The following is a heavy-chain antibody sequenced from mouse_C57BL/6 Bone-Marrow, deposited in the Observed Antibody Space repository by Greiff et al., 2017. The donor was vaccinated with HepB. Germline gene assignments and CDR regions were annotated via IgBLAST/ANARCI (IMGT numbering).Heavy chain of an antibody. CDR1: GYTFTDYY. Sequence: QVQLQQSGPELVKPGASVKISCKASGYTFTDYYINWVKQRPGQGLEWIGWIFPGSGSTYYNEKFKGKATLTVDKSSSTAYMLLSSLTSEDSAVYFCARCYDYDKGDYYFDYWGQGTTLTVSS. CDR2: IFPGSGST. J-gene: IGHJ2*01. V-gene: IGHV1-75*01. D-gene: IGHD2-4*01. CDR3: ARCYDYDKGDYYFDY.